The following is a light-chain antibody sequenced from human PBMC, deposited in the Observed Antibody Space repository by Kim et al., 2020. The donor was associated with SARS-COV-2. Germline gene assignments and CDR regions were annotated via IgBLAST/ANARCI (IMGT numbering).Light chain of an antibody. V-gene: IGKV3-20*01. J-gene: IGKJ2*01. Sequence: SSSYLAWYQQRPGQAPRLLIYGTSSRATGIPDRFSGSGSGTDFTLTISRLEPEDFAVYYCQQYGGSPYTFGQGTKLEI. CDR1: SSSY. CDR2: GTS. CDR3: QQYGGSPYT.